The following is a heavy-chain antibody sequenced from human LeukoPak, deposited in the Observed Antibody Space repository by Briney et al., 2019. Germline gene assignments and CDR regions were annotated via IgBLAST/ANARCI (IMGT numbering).Heavy chain of an antibody. Sequence: GGSLRLSCAASGLSVSINYMSWVRQAPGKRLECVSVIYSGGTTDYVDSVKGRFTISRDNSKNTLFLQMNSLRAEDTAVYYCARVPGAYGSGTYYVWGQGTRVTVSS. J-gene: IGHJ4*02. CDR2: IYSGGTT. CDR3: ARVPGAYGSGTYYV. CDR1: GLSVSINY. V-gene: IGHV3-53*01. D-gene: IGHD3-10*01.